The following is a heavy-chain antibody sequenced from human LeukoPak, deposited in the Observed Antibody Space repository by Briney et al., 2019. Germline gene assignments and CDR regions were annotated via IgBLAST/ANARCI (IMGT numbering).Heavy chain of an antibody. CDR1: GGSISSSNW. J-gene: IGHJ3*02. CDR3: AKRLGLGYCSGGSCPDAFDI. CDR2: IYHSGST. Sequence: PSGTLSLTCAVSGGSISSSNWWSWVRQPPGKGLEWIGEIYHSGSTNYNPSLKSRVTISVGKSKNQFSLKLSSVTAADTAVYYCAKRLGLGYCSGGSCPDAFDIWGQGTMVTVSS. V-gene: IGHV4-4*02. D-gene: IGHD2-15*01.